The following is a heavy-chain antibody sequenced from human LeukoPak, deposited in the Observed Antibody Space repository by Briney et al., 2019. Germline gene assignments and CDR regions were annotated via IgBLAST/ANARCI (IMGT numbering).Heavy chain of an antibody. CDR2: IYYSGST. J-gene: IGHJ6*02. Sequence: SETLSLTCTVSGGSISSYYWSWIRQPPGKGLEWIGYIYYSGSTNYNPSLKSRVTISVDTSKNQFSLKLSSVTAADTAVYYCAREVGIAVAGTLYYYGMDVWGQGTTVTVSS. V-gene: IGHV4-59*01. D-gene: IGHD6-19*01. CDR3: AREVGIAVAGTLYYYGMDV. CDR1: GGSISSYY.